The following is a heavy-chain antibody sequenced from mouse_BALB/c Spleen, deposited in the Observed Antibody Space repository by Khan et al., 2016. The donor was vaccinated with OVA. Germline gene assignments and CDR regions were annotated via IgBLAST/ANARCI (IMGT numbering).Heavy chain of an antibody. J-gene: IGHJ2*01. Sequence: QVQLQQPGAELVKAGASVKMSCKASGYTFTSYWMHWVKQRLGQGLEWFAETNPTNGRTHYNEKFKSKATLTVDKSSSTAYMLLSGPTFEDSAVYYGARIKKIVATYFDYGGQGTTLTVSS. CDR2: TNPTNGRT. CDR1: GYTFTSYW. D-gene: IGHD1-1*01. CDR3: ARIKKIVATYFDY. V-gene: IGHV1S81*02.